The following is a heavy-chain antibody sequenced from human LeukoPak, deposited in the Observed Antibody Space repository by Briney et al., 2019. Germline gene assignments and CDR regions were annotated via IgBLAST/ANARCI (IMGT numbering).Heavy chain of an antibody. J-gene: IGHJ4*02. CDR1: GYTFTGYY. D-gene: IGHD4-23*01. V-gene: IGHV1-2*02. CDR2: INPNSGGT. Sequence: ASVKVSCKASGYTFTGYYIHWVRQAPGQGLEWLGWINPNSGGTNYAQKFQGRVTMTRDTSTSTVYMELSSLRSEDTAVYYCAKAHFYGGMYYFDYWGQGTLVTVSS. CDR3: AKAHFYGGMYYFDY.